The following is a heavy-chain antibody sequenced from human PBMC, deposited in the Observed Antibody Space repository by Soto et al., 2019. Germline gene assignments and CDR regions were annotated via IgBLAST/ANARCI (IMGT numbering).Heavy chain of an antibody. V-gene: IGHV4-30-2*05. CDR2: IYHSGST. D-gene: IGHD6-13*01. J-gene: IGHJ6*02. Sequence: SETLSLTCAVSGGSISSGGYSWSWIRQPPGKGLEWIGYIYHSGSTYYNPSLKSRVTISVDTSKDQFSLKLSSVTAADTALYYCARDLQYSRLFYGMDVWGQGTTVTVSS. CDR3: ARDLQYSRLFYGMDV. CDR1: GGSISSGGYS.